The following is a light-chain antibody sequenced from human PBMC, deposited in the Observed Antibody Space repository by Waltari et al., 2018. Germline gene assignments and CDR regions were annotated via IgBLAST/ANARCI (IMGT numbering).Light chain of an antibody. CDR3: CSYAGRNIWV. CDR2: EVI. Sequence: QSALTQPASVSGSPGQSITISCTGTSSDVGFYNLVSWYPQHPGKAPELVVYEVISRPSGFSNRFSGSKSGNTASLTISGLQAEDEADYYCCSYAGRNIWVFGGGTKLTVL. V-gene: IGLV2-23*02. J-gene: IGLJ3*02. CDR1: SSDVGFYNL.